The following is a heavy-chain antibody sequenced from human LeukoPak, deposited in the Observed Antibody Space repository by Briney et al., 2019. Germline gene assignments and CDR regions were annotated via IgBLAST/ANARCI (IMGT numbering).Heavy chain of an antibody. J-gene: IGHJ4*02. Sequence: GGSLRLSCAASGFTFSRDWMHWVRQAPGKGLVWVSRISDDGSITTYADSVQGRFTISRDNAKSTVFLQMNSLRVEDTAVYFCVRRYYEYNVYDRHSYFWGQGILVTVSS. D-gene: IGHD5/OR15-5a*01. CDR1: GFTFSRDW. CDR3: VRRYYEYNVYDRHSYF. CDR2: ISDDGSIT. V-gene: IGHV3-74*03.